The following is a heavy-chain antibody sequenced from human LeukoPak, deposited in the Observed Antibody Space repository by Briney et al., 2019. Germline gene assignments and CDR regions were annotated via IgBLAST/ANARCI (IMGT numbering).Heavy chain of an antibody. V-gene: IGHV3-21*01. CDR1: GFTFRNYS. D-gene: IGHD1-14*01. Sequence: GGSLRLSCVVSGFTFRNYSMKWVRQAPGKGLELVSSIRSSSSFIYYADSVKGRFTISRDNAKNSLYLQMNNLRAEDTAVYYCARTYNKSPLDYWGQGTLVTVSS. J-gene: IGHJ4*02. CDR3: ARTYNKSPLDY. CDR2: IRSSSSFI.